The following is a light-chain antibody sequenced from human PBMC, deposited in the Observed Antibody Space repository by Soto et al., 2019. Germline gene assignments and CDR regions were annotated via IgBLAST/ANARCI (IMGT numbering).Light chain of an antibody. V-gene: IGLV2-8*01. J-gene: IGLJ1*01. CDR1: SSDVGAYDY. CDR3: SSFAGSNNFPYV. CDR2: DIN. Sequence: QSVLTQPPSASGSPGQSVTISCTATSSDVGAYDYVSWYQQHPGKAPKLMSYDINKRPSGVPDRFSGSKSGNAASLTVSGLQAEDEADYYCSSFAGSNNFPYVLGTGTKVTVL.